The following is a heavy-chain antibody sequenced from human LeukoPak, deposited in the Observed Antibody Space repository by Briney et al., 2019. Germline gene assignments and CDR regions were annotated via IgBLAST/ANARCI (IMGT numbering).Heavy chain of an antibody. D-gene: IGHD6-19*01. J-gene: IGHJ5*02. CDR3: ARQLSDSSGWYPGHH. CDR1: GYSFTSYW. CDR2: IYPGDSDT. V-gene: IGHV5-51*01. Sequence: GESLKISCKGSGYSFTSYWIGWVRQRPGKGLEWMGIIYPGDSDTRYSPSFQGQVTISADKSISTAYLQWSSLKASDTAMYYCARQLSDSSGWYPGHHWGQGTLVTVSS.